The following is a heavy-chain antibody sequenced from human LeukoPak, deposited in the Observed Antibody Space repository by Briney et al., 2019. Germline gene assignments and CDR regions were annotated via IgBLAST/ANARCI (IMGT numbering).Heavy chain of an antibody. CDR2: ISSSGSTI. J-gene: IGHJ4*02. D-gene: IGHD3-10*01. Sequence: PGGSLRLSCAASGFTFSDYYTSWIRQAPGKGLEWVSYISSSGSTIYYADSVKGRFTISRDNAKNSLYLQMNSLRAEDTAVYYCARFHIITMVRGVIKGGFDYWGQGTLVTVSS. CDR3: ARFHIITMVRGVIKGGFDY. V-gene: IGHV3-11*01. CDR1: GFTFSDYY.